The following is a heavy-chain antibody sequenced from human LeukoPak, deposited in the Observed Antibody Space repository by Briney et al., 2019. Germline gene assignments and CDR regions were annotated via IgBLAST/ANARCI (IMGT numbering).Heavy chain of an antibody. Sequence: RASVKVSCKASGGTFSSYAISWVRQAPGQGLEWMGGIIPLFGTANYAQKFQGRVTITTDESTSTAYMELSSLRSEDTAVYYCARSDSSSWYSDYYYYYMDVWGKGTTVTVSS. D-gene: IGHD6-13*01. CDR1: GGTFSSYA. CDR3: ARSDSSSWYSDYYYYYMDV. V-gene: IGHV1-69*05. J-gene: IGHJ6*03. CDR2: IIPLFGTA.